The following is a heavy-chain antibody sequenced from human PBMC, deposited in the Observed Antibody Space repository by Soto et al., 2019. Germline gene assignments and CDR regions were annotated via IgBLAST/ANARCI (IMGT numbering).Heavy chain of an antibody. D-gene: IGHD1-26*01. CDR3: ARDSGAEVVAPPEARYMDV. V-gene: IGHV1-18*01. CDR2: ISSFNVNT. Sequence: QVNLVQSGAEVKRPGASVKISCKASGFTFTNYGFSWVRLAPGQGLEWLGWISSFNVNTNYPQKNQGRITMTTDPSTTTVYMELRSLTPDDTAVYFCARDSGAEVVAPPEARYMDVWGKGTTVTLSS. CDR1: GFTFTNYG. J-gene: IGHJ6*03.